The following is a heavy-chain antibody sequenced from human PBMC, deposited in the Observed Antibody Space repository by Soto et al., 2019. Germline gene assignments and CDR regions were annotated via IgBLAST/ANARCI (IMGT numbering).Heavy chain of an antibody. J-gene: IGHJ2*01. Sequence: EVQVLESGGGLVQPGGSLRLSCASSGFTFINYAMNWVRQAPGKGLAWVSSISGGGDAAFFPDSVRGRFTISRDNSKNTVTLQMNSLGVDDTAVYYCARKILGSTTRPNYWYFDLWGRGTLVTVSS. CDR3: ARKILGSTTRPNYWYFDL. CDR2: ISGGGDAA. V-gene: IGHV3-23*01. CDR1: GFTFINYA. D-gene: IGHD7-27*01.